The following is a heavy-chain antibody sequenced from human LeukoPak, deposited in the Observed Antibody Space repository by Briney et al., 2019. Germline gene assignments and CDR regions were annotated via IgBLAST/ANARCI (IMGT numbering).Heavy chain of an antibody. CDR3: AMGLYYYDSSGYYYVGFDY. V-gene: IGHV1-69*05. CDR2: IIPIFGTA. Sequence: GASVKVSCKASGGTFSSYAISWVRQAPGQGLEWMGGIIPIFGTANYAQKFQGRVTITTDESTSTAYMELSSLRSEDTAVYYCAMGLYYYDSSGYYYVGFDYWGQGTLVTVSS. J-gene: IGHJ4*02. D-gene: IGHD3-22*01. CDR1: GGTFSSYA.